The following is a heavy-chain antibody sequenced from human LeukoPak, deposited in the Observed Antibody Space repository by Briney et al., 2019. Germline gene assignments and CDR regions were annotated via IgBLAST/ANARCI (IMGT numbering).Heavy chain of an antibody. D-gene: IGHD3-10*01. CDR3: AKEAYCYGSGSYLPDY. V-gene: IGHV3-23*01. J-gene: IGHJ4*02. CDR1: GFTFSSYA. CDR2: ISGSGGST. Sequence: SGGSLRLSCAASGFTFSSYAMSWVRQAPGKGLEWVSAISGSGGSTYYADSVKGRFTISRDNSKNTLYLQMNSLRAEDTAVYYCAKEAYCYGSGSYLPDYWGQGTLVTVSS.